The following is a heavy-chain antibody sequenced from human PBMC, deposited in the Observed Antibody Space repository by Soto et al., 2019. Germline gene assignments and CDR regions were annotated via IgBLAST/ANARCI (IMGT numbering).Heavy chain of an antibody. CDR3: GRGGKIAVAGIDY. V-gene: IGHV6-1*01. CDR2: TYYWSRWYN. CDR1: GDSVSSNRAP. D-gene: IGHD6-13*01. J-gene: IGHJ4*02. Sequence: SHSLSLTCAISGDSVSSNRAPLNWVRQSPSRGLEWLGRTYYWSRWYNEYEASVKSRISINPDTSKNQFSLQLNSVTPEDTAVYFCGRGGKIAVAGIDYGGLGILVTASS.